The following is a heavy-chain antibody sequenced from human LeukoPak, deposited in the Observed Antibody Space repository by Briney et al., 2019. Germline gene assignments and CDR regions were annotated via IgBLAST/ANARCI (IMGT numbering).Heavy chain of an antibody. CDR1: GFTFSSYA. Sequence: GGSLRLSCAASGFTFSSYAMSWVRQAPGKGLEWVSAIFSGGNTYYADSVKGRFTISRDNSKNTVYLQVNSLRTEDTAMYYCAKDHQNPGYFDLWGRGTLVTVSS. CDR3: AKDHQNPGYFDL. CDR2: IFSGGNT. J-gene: IGHJ2*01. V-gene: IGHV3-23*01.